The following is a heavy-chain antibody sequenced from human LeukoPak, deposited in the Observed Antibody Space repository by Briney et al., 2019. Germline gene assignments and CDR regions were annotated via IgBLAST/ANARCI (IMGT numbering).Heavy chain of an antibody. V-gene: IGHV5-51*01. CDR2: IYPGDSDT. CDR1: GYSFTSYW. D-gene: IGHD3-10*01. J-gene: IGHJ5*02. CDR3: ARVTSYYYGSGSPNWFDP. Sequence: GGSLKISCKGSGYSFTSYWIGWVRQMPGKGLEWMGIIYPGDSDTRYSPSFQGQVTISADKSISTAYLQWSSLKASDTAMYYCARVTSYYYGSGSPNWFDPWGQGTLVTVSS.